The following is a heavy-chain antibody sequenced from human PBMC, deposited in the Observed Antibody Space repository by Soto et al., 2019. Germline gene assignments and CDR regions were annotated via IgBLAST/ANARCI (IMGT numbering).Heavy chain of an antibody. D-gene: IGHD1-26*01. Sequence: GGSLRLSCAASGFTFSSYWMSWVRQAPGKGLEWVANIKGDGTEIYYVDSVKGRFTISRDNAKNSLYLQMNSLRAEDTAVYYSARLVSAAANDYWGQGALVTSPQ. V-gene: IGHV3-7*04. J-gene: IGHJ4*02. CDR3: ARLVSAAANDY. CDR2: IKGDGTEI. CDR1: GFTFSSYW.